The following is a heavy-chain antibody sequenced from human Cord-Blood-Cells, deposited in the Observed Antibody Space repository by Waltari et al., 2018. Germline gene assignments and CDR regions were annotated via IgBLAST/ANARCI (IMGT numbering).Heavy chain of an antibody. D-gene: IGHD3-3*01. CDR2: IYHRGGT. CDR1: GGSISSSNW. CDR3: ATAPYDFWSGYYFDY. Sequence: QVQLQESGPGLVKPSGTLSLTCAVSGGSISSSNWWSWVRQPPGKGLEWIGEIYHRGGTNYNPSLKSRVTISVDKSKNQFSLKLSSGTAADTAVYYCATAPYDFWSGYYFDYWGQGTLVTVSS. V-gene: IGHV4-4*02. J-gene: IGHJ4*02.